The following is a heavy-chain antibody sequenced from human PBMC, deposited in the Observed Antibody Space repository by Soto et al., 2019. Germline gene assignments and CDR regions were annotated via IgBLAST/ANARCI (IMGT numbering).Heavy chain of an antibody. J-gene: IGHJ4*02. CDR2: ISGSGGTT. CDR3: AKTPRQWLVYFDY. Sequence: EVQLLESGGGLVQPGGSLRLSCAASGFTFSNYAIAWVRQAPGHGLEWVSGISGSGGTTYYADSVKGRFTISRDNSKDTRHLQMNSLRAEDTAVYYCAKTPRQWLVYFDYWGQGALVTVSS. V-gene: IGHV3-23*01. D-gene: IGHD6-19*01. CDR1: GFTFSNYA.